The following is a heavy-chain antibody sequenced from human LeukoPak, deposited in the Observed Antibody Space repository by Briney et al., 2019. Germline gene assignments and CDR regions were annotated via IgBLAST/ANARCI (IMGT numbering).Heavy chain of an antibody. CDR3: AKLSRYCSSTSCYGGYNRFDP. CDR1: GFTFSSYA. J-gene: IGHJ5*02. V-gene: IGHV3-23*01. Sequence: PGGSLRLSCAASGFTFSSYAMSWVRQAPGKGLEWVSAISGGGGSTYYADSVKGRFTISRDNSKNTLYLQMNSLRAEDTAVYYCAKLSRYCSSTSCYGGYNRFDPWGQGTLVTVSS. CDR2: ISGGGGST. D-gene: IGHD2-2*01.